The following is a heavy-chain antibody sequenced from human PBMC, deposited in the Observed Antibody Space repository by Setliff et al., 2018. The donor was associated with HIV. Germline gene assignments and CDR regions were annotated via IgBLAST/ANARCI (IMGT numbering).Heavy chain of an antibody. Sequence: ASVKVSCKASGYTFTNFGISWVRQAPGQGPEWMGWISGCNGNTNYAEKFQGRPTLTTDTSTSTVYLELRSLTSDDTAVYYCTRVHCDGTGGDYWGQGTLVTVSS. CDR1: GYTFTNFG. CDR3: TRVHCDGTGGDY. D-gene: IGHD3-10*01. CDR2: ISGCNGNT. J-gene: IGHJ4*02. V-gene: IGHV1-18*01.